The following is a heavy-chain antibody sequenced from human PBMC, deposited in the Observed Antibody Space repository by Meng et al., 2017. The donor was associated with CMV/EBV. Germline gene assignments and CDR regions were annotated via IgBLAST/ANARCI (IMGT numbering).Heavy chain of an antibody. CDR1: GFTFSSYN. CDR3: AIGPQAGGVVPASGALLFDH. V-gene: IGHV3-21*01. D-gene: IGHD2-2*01. CDR2: ISPSGSYI. J-gene: IGHJ4*02. Sequence: GESLKISCAASGFTFSSYNMNWVRQAPGKGLEWVASISPSGSYIYYADSVKGRFPISRDNAKISLDLQMNSLRAEDTAVYYCAIGPQAGGVVPASGALLFDHWGQGTLVTVSS.